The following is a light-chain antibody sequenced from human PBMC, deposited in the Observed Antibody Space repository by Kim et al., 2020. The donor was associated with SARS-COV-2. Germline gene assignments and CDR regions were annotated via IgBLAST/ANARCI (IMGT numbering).Light chain of an antibody. Sequence: QSALTQPRSVSGSPGQSVTISCTGSSSDVGGYNYVSWYQQYPGKAHKLMIYDVSKRPSGVPDRFSGSKSGNTASLTISGLQAEDEADYYCCSYAGSYANWVFGGGTQLTVL. CDR2: DVS. V-gene: IGLV2-11*01. CDR1: SSDVGGYNY. J-gene: IGLJ3*02. CDR3: CSYAGSYANWV.